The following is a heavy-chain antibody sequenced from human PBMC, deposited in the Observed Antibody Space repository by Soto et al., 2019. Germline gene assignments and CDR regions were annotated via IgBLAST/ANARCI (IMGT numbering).Heavy chain of an antibody. CDR3: ARGEGCSSWYFDY. D-gene: IGHD6-13*01. V-gene: IGHV1-69*01. CDR1: GGTFSSYA. J-gene: IGHJ4*02. Sequence: QVQLVQSGAEVKKPGSSVKVSCKASGGTFSSYAISWVRQAPGQGLEWMGGIIPIFGTANYAQKFQGRVTSTDDESTSTAYMELSRLRYEDRAVYYWARGEGCSSWYFDYLCKGTLVTVPS. CDR2: IIPIFGTA.